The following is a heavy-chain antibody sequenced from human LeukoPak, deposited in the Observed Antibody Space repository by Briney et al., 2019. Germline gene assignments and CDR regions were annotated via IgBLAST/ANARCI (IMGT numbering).Heavy chain of an antibody. CDR2: IYPGDSDT. J-gene: IGHJ3*02. CDR3: ARQGYNWNDGGAEDAFDI. D-gene: IGHD1-1*01. CDR1: GYSFASYW. V-gene: IGHV5-51*01. Sequence: GESLKISCKGSGYSFASYWIGWVRQMPGKGLEWMGIIYPGDSDTRYSPSFQGQVTISADKSISTAYLQWSSLKASDTAMYYCARQGYNWNDGGAEDAFDIWGQGTMVTVSS.